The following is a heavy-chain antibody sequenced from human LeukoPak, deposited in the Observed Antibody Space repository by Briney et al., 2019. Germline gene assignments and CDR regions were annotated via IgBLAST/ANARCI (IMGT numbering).Heavy chain of an antibody. Sequence: PGGSLRLSCAASGFTLSSFAMSWVRQAPGKGLEWVSAISGNGRRTYYADSVKGRFTISRDNSKNTLSLQMNSLRAEDTAVYYCAKLVDDIPDYWGQGTLVTVSS. CDR2: ISGNGRRT. D-gene: IGHD2-8*01. CDR1: GFTLSSFA. CDR3: AKLVDDIPDY. J-gene: IGHJ4*02. V-gene: IGHV3-23*01.